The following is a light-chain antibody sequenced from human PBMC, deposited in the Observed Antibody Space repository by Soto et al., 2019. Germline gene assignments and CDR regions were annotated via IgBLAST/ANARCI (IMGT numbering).Light chain of an antibody. CDR2: GAS. CDR3: QQYAGPTTT. CDR1: QRVXNNY. V-gene: IGKV3-20*01. Sequence: IVLTQSPCTLSLSLGESATLACRASQRVXNNYQAGYQQKPGEAPRLPXYGASRRATGIPDRLSGGGSGTDFTLTISRLEPEDFAVYFCQQYAGPTTTFGQGTRLEI. J-gene: IGKJ5*01.